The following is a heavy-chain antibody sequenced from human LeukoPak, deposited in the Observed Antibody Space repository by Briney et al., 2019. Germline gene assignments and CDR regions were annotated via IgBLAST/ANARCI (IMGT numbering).Heavy chain of an antibody. Sequence: GASVKVSCKASGYTFTGYYMHWVRQALGQGLEWMGWINPNSGGANYAQKFQGRVTMTRDTSISTAYMELRSLRSDDTAVYYCARDDPYYDILTGYSNWFDPWGQGTLVTVSS. CDR1: GYTFTGYY. V-gene: IGHV1-2*02. CDR2: INPNSGGA. J-gene: IGHJ5*02. D-gene: IGHD3-9*01. CDR3: ARDDPYYDILTGYSNWFDP.